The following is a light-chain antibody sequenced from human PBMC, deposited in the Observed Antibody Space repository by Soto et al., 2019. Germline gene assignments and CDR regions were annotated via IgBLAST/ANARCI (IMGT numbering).Light chain of an antibody. Sequence: EIMLTQSPGTLSLSPGETASHSCRTSQTVSSSYLGWYQHKPGQAPRLLIYGTSSRATGIPDRFSGSGSGTEFTLTISSLQSEDFAVYYCQQYNSYSRTFGQGTKVDI. CDR2: GTS. CDR1: QTVSSSY. CDR3: QQYNSYSRT. V-gene: IGKV3-20*01. J-gene: IGKJ1*01.